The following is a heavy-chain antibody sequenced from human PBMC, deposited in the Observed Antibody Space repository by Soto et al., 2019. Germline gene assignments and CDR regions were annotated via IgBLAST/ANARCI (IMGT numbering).Heavy chain of an antibody. J-gene: IGHJ3*02. CDR1: GFSLSTSGVG. Sequence: QITLKESGPTLVKPTQTLTLTCTFSGFSLSTSGVGVGWIRQPPGKALEWLALIYWDDDKRYSPSLQSRLTITKDTSKNHVVLTMTNMDPVDTATYYCAHSPIVVVIAGAFDIWGQGTMVTVSS. CDR2: IYWDDDK. V-gene: IGHV2-5*02. D-gene: IGHD2-21*01. CDR3: AHSPIVVVIAGAFDI.